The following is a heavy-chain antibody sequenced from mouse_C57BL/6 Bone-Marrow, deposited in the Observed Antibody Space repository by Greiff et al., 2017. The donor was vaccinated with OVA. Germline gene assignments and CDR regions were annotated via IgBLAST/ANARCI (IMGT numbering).Heavy chain of an antibody. CDR2: IYPRSGNT. J-gene: IGHJ2*01. CDR1: GYTFTSYG. CDR3: ARNWVRRYFDY. D-gene: IGHD4-1*01. V-gene: IGHV1-81*01. Sequence: QVQLKESGAELARPGASVKLSCKASGYTFTSYGISWVKQRTGQGLEWIGEIYPRSGNTYYNEKFKGKATLTADKSSSTAYMELSSLTSEDSAVYFCARNWVRRYFDYWGQGTTLTVSS.